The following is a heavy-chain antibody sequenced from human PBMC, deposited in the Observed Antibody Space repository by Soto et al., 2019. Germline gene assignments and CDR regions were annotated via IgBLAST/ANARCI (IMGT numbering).Heavy chain of an antibody. CDR1: GGSIKSGRSP. CDR2: MYHIGTP. D-gene: IGHD3-22*01. V-gene: IGHV4-30-2*01. Sequence: QMQLQESGSGLVKPSQTLSLTCTVSGGSIKSGRSPWPWFRQPPGAGLGWIGHMYHIGTPYYNPSLKSRVTMSVDTSKNQFSLKLSSVTAADTAIYYCAKGINYYDSSGDSWFDPWGQGTLVTVSS. CDR3: AKGINYYDSSGDSWFDP. J-gene: IGHJ5*02.